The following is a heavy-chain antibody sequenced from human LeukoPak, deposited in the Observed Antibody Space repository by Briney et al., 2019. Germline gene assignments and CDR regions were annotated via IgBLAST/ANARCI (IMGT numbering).Heavy chain of an antibody. J-gene: IGHJ4*02. CDR3: ARGGYFDWLRQPAFDY. CDR1: GYSISSGYY. D-gene: IGHD3-9*01. V-gene: IGHV4-38-2*02. CDR2: INHSGST. Sequence: SETLSLTCTVSGYSISSGYYWGWIRQPPGKGLEWIGEINHSGSTNYNPSLKSRVTISVDTSKNQFSLKLSSVTAADTAVYYCARGGYFDWLRQPAFDYWGQGTLSPSPQ.